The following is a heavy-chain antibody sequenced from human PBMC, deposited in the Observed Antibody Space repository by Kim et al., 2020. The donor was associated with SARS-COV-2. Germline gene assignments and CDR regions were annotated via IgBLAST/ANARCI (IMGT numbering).Heavy chain of an antibody. CDR1: GYSISSGYY. V-gene: IGHV4-38-2*02. CDR3: AREVGREEMVLLWFGEYGNWFDP. J-gene: IGHJ5*02. Sequence: SETLSLTCTVSGYSISSGYYWGWIRQPPGKGLEWIGSIYHSGSTYYNPSLKSRVTISVDTSKNQFSLKLSSVTAADTAVYYCAREVGREEMVLLWFGEYGNWFDPWGQGTLVTVSS. D-gene: IGHD3-10*01. CDR2: IYHSGST.